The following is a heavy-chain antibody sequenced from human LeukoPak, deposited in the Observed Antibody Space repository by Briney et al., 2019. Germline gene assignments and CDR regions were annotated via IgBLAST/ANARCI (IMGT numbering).Heavy chain of an antibody. Sequence: GASVKVSCKASAYTFTGYYMHWVRQAPGQGLEWMGWINPNSGGTNYAQKFQGRVTMTRDTSISTAYMELTRLRSDDTAVYYCARGVSSSWYYSDYWGQGTLVTVSS. J-gene: IGHJ4*02. CDR3: ARGVSSSWYYSDY. V-gene: IGHV1-2*02. D-gene: IGHD6-13*01. CDR1: AYTFTGYY. CDR2: INPNSGGT.